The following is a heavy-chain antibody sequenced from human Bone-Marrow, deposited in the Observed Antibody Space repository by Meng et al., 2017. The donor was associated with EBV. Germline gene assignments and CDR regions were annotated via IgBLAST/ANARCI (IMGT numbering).Heavy chain of an antibody. V-gene: IGHV2-5*02. J-gene: IGHJ4*02. Sequence: QIPLKGAGPTLVQPTQTLTLTCTFSGFSLSSSGVGVGWIRQPPGKALEWLALIYWDDDKRYSPSLKSRLTVTKDTSKNQVVLKMTNMDPVDTATYYCAHRAHPGGVLYALGYYFDYWGQGTLVTVSS. CDR1: GFSLSSSGVG. D-gene: IGHD3-16*01. CDR3: AHRAHPGGVLYALGYYFDY. CDR2: IYWDDDK.